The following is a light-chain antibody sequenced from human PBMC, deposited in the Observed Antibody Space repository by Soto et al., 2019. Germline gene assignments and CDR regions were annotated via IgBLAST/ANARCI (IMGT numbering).Light chain of an antibody. J-gene: IGLJ1*01. Sequence: QSVLTQPASVSGSPGQSITISCTGTSSDVGGFNSVSWYQLRPGTAPKLILYDVVDRPSGVSYRFSGSKSGNTASLTISGLQAADEADYFCSSYTRTMPNVFGSGTKATGL. CDR3: SSYTRTMPNV. CDR1: SSDVGGFNS. CDR2: DVV. V-gene: IGLV2-14*03.